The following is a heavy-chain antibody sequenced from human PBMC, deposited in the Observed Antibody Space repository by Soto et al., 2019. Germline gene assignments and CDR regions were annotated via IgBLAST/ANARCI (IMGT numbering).Heavy chain of an antibody. CDR2: ISSSSSYI. CDR3: ATRYCSGGSCVWNWFDP. Sequence: GGSLRLSCAASGFTFSSYSMNWVRQAPGKGLEWVSSISSSSSYIYYEDSVKGRFTISRDNAKNSLYLQMNSLRAEDTAVYYCATRYCSGGSCVWNWFDPWGQGTLVTVSS. V-gene: IGHV3-21*01. D-gene: IGHD2-15*01. J-gene: IGHJ5*02. CDR1: GFTFSSYS.